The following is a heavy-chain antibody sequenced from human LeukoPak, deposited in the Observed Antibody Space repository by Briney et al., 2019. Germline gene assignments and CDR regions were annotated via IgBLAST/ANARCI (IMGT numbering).Heavy chain of an antibody. CDR1: GFTFSSYW. J-gene: IGHJ4*02. CDR3: ARGSGYSYSFTGRERTKSRLDY. V-gene: IGHV3-7*01. Sequence: PGGSLRLSCAASGFTFSSYWVSWVRQAPGKGLEWVANIKQDGSEKYYVDSVKGRFTISRDNAKNSLYLQMNSLRAEDTAVYYCARGSGYSYSFTGRERTKSRLDYWGQGTLVTVSS. CDR2: IKQDGSEK. D-gene: IGHD5-18*01.